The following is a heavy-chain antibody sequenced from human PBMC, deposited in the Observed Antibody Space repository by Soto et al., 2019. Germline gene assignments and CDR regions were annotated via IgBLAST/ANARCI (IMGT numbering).Heavy chain of an antibody. Sequence: SETLSLTCGVSGGSLSGATYSWNWIRQPPGKGLEWTGYIFPSGTTYYNPSLKSRVTISIDVSKNQFSLSLRSLTAADTAVYYCARRREFDYWSQGTLVTVSS. CDR3: ARRREFDY. V-gene: IGHV4-30-2*01. CDR1: GGSLSGATYS. J-gene: IGHJ4*02. CDR2: IFPSGTT.